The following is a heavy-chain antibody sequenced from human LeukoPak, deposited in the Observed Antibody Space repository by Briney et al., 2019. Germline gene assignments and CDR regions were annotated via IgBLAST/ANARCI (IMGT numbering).Heavy chain of an antibody. CDR2: IYYTGST. Sequence: SETLSLTCTVSGGSISSSSYYWGWIRQPPGKGLEWIGSIYYTGSTYYNPSLKSRVIISVDTSKNQFSLNLSPVIAADTAVYYCARVGVDYSGNIIKYYFDYWGQGTLVTVSS. J-gene: IGHJ4*02. D-gene: IGHD4-23*01. CDR1: GGSISSSSYY. CDR3: ARVGVDYSGNIIKYYFDY. V-gene: IGHV4-39*07.